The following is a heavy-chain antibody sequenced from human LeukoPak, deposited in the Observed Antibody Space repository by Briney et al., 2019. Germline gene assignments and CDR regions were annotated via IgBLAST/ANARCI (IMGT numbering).Heavy chain of an antibody. V-gene: IGHV3-21*01. CDR1: GFTFSSYS. Sequence: TGGSLRLSCAATGFTFSSYSMNWVRQAPGKGLEWVSCISVGSSSINYADSVKGRFTISRDNAKNSLYLQMNSLRAEDTAVYYCAGGSYSYGLDYWGQGTLVTVSS. D-gene: IGHD5-18*01. CDR3: AGGSYSYGLDY. J-gene: IGHJ4*02. CDR2: ISVGSSSI.